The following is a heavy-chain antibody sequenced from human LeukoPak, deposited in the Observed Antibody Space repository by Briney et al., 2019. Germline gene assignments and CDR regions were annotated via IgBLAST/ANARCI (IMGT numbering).Heavy chain of an antibody. V-gene: IGHV3-48*01. Sequence: PGGSLRLSCAASGFTFSSYTMNWVRQAPGKGLEWVSYISSSGSTIYYADSVKGRFTISRDNAKNSLYMQMNSLRAEDTAVYYCARASPYYYYMDVWGTGTTVTVSS. J-gene: IGHJ6*03. CDR3: ARASPYYYYMDV. CDR2: ISSSGSTI. CDR1: GFTFSSYT.